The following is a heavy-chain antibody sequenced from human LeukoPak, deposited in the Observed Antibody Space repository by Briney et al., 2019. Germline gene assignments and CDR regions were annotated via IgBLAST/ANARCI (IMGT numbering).Heavy chain of an antibody. D-gene: IGHD3-16*01. V-gene: IGHV4-30-2*01. Sequence: SQTPSLTCAVSGGSISSGGYSWSWIRQPPGKGLEWIGYIYHSGSTYYNPSLKSRVTISVDRSKNQFSLKLSSVTAADTAVYYCARGRTGESVWGSSRFDYWGQGTLVTVSS. CDR3: ARGRTGESVWGSSRFDY. J-gene: IGHJ4*02. CDR1: GGSISSGGYS. CDR2: IYHSGST.